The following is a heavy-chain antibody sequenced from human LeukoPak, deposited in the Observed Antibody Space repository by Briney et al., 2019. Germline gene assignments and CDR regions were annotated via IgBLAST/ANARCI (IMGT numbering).Heavy chain of an antibody. CDR1: GYTFTSYA. Sequence: ASVKVSCKASGYTFTSYAMHWVRQAPGQRLEWMGWVNAGNGNTKYSQKFQGRVTITRDTSADTAYMELSSLRSEDTAVYYCARLKYCTNGVCYAGFDYWGQGTLVTVSS. CDR2: VNAGNGNT. CDR3: ARLKYCTNGVCYAGFDY. V-gene: IGHV1-3*01. J-gene: IGHJ4*02. D-gene: IGHD2-8*01.